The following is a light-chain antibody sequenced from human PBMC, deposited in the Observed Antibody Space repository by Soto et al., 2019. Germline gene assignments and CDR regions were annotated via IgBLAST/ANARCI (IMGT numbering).Light chain of an antibody. CDR3: QQLNNYPIT. CDR2: TVS. J-gene: IGKJ1*01. V-gene: IGKV1-9*01. Sequence: DSRFTQSPSFLSASDGDRVTITCRASQGIGNNLAWYQGKPGKAPKLLIYTVSTLQSGVPSRFSGSGSGTEFSLTISSLQAEDFATYYCQQLNNYPITFGQGTKVDIK. CDR1: QGIGNN.